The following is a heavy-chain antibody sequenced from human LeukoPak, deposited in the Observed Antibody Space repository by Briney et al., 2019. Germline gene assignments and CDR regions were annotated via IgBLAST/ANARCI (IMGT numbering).Heavy chain of an antibody. CDR2: IREDGSEK. V-gene: IGHV3-7*01. D-gene: IGHD3-16*02. CDR3: VRGASLAYYMDV. Sequence: GGSLRLSCAGSGFTFSAYWMSWVRQAPGKGLEWVATIREDGSEKYYVDSVKGRFTISRDNAKNSLYLQMNSLRAEDTAVYYCVRGASLAYYMDVWGKGTTVTVSS. CDR1: GFTFSAYW. J-gene: IGHJ6*03.